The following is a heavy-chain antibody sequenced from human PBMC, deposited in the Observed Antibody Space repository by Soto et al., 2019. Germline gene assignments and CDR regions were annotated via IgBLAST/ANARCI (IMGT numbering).Heavy chain of an antibody. CDR1: GGTFSSYA. V-gene: IGHV1-69*13. CDR2: IIPIFGTA. CDR3: ARDGVFFYSYGYLMYY. Sequence: GASVKVSCKASGGTFSSYAISWVRQAPGQGLEWMGGIIPIFGTANYAQKFQGRVTITADESTSTAYMELSSLRSEDTAVYYCARDGVFFYSYGYLMYYWGQGTLATVSS. D-gene: IGHD5-18*01. J-gene: IGHJ4*02.